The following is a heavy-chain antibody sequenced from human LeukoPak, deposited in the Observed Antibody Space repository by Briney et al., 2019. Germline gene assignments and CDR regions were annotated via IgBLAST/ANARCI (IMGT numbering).Heavy chain of an antibody. V-gene: IGHV3-53*01. Sequence: GGSLRLSCAASGFIVSNYYMNWVRQAPGKGLECVSVIYNGGATYYADSVKGRFTISRDNSKNTLYLQMNGLRAEDTAVYFRAREFGSGTFDWGQGTLVTVSS. J-gene: IGHJ4*02. CDR1: GFIVSNYY. D-gene: IGHD2-2*01. CDR2: IYNGGAT. CDR3: AREFGSGTFD.